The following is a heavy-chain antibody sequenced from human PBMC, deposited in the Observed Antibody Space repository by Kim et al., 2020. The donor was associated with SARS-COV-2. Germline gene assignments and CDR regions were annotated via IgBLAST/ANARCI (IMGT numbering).Heavy chain of an antibody. CDR1: GFTFSSYG. CDR2: IWYDGSNK. J-gene: IGHJ4*02. CDR3: ARCIAAAGTGPGY. V-gene: IGHV3-33*01. Sequence: GGSLRLSCAASGFTFSSYGMHWVRQAPGKGLEWVAVIWYDGSNKYYADSVKGRFTISRDNSKNTLYLQMNSLRAEDTAVYYCARCIAAAGTGPGYWGQGTLVTVSS. D-gene: IGHD6-13*01.